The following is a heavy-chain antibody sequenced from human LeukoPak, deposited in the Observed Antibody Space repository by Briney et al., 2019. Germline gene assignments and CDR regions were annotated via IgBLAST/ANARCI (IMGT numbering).Heavy chain of an antibody. J-gene: IGHJ4*02. CDR1: GYTFTSYD. V-gene: IGHV1-8*03. D-gene: IGHD4-17*01. CDR3: ARGLVTTGGFFDY. Sequence: EASVKVSCKASGYTFTSYDINWVRQATGQGLEWMGWMNPNSGNTGYAQKFQGRVTITRNTSISTAYMELSSLRSEDTAVYYCARGLVTTGGFFDYWGQGTLVTVSS. CDR2: MNPNSGNT.